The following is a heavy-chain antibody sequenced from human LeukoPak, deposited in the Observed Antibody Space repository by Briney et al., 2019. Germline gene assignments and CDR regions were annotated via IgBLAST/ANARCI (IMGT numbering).Heavy chain of an antibody. V-gene: IGHV3-23*01. CDR2: ISGSGGSR. Sequence: LPGGSLRLSCAASGLTVSSNCMSWVRQAPGKGLEWVSAISGSGGSRDYADSVKGRLTISRDNSKNTLYLQMNSLRAEDTAVYYCAKDGIERVIMYYFDYWGQGTLVTVSS. D-gene: IGHD3-10*01. J-gene: IGHJ4*02. CDR3: AKDGIERVIMYYFDY. CDR1: GLTVSSNC.